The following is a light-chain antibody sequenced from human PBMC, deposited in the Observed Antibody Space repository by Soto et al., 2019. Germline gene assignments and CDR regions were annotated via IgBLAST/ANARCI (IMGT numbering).Light chain of an antibody. CDR2: GAS. V-gene: IGKV3-15*01. J-gene: IGKJ1*01. Sequence: EIVMTQSPATLSVSPGERATLSCRASQSVSSNLAWYQQKPGQAPRLLIYGASTRATGIPARFSGSGSGTEFTLTISSLQSEDFATYYCQQTYNALWTFGQGTKVEVK. CDR3: QQTYNALWT. CDR1: QSVSSN.